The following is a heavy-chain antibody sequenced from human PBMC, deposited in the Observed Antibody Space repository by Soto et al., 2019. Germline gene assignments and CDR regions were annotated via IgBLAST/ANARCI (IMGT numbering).Heavy chain of an antibody. Sequence: QVQLVQSGAEVKKPGSSVKVSCKASGGTFSSYTISWVRQAPGQGLEWMGRIIPILGIANYAQKFQGRVTITADKSTRKAYMELSSLRSEDTAVYYCAKGRGDYGDYYYFDYWGQGTLVTVSS. J-gene: IGHJ4*02. CDR1: GGTFSSYT. CDR2: IIPILGIA. V-gene: IGHV1-69*02. D-gene: IGHD4-17*01. CDR3: AKGRGDYGDYYYFDY.